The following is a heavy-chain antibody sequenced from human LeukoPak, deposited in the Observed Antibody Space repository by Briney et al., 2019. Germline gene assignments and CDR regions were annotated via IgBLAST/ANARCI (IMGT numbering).Heavy chain of an antibody. D-gene: IGHD6-6*01. CDR3: ATDLSIAARSRLAFDI. V-gene: IGHV1-18*01. CDR1: GYTFTSYG. CDR2: ISAYNGNT. J-gene: IGHJ3*02. Sequence: GASVKVSCKASGYTFTSYGISWVRQAPGQGLEWMGWISAYNGNTNYAQKLQGRVTMTTDTSTSTAYMELRSLRSEDTAVYYCATDLSIAARSRLAFDIWGQGTMVTVSS.